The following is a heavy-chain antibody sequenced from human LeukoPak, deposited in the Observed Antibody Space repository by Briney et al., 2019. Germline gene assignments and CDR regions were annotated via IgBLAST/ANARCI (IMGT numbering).Heavy chain of an antibody. Sequence: ASVKVSCKASGYTFTGYYMHWVRQTHGQGLEWMGWINPNSGGTNYAQKFQGRVTMTRDTSISTAYLELSRLRSDDKAVYYCARRELQLERRYNWFDPWGQGTLVTVSS. J-gene: IGHJ5*02. CDR1: GYTFTGYY. D-gene: IGHD1-1*01. CDR2: INPNSGGT. CDR3: ARRELQLERRYNWFDP. V-gene: IGHV1-2*02.